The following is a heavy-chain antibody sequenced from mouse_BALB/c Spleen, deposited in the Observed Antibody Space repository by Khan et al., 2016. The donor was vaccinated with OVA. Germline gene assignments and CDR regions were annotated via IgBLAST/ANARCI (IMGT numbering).Heavy chain of an antibody. D-gene: IGHD2-2*01. CDR2: INPSDSET. J-gene: IGHJ3*01. CDR3: ARREKYGYDPSWFAY. V-gene: IGHV1-61*01. Sequence: VQLQQSGAELVRPGASVKLSCKASGYTFTSYWMNWVRQRPGQGLDWIGKINPSDSETHYNQMFKDKATLTVDKSSGPAYMQLSSLTSEDSAVYYCARREKYGYDPSWFAYWGQGTLVTVSA. CDR1: GYTFTSYW.